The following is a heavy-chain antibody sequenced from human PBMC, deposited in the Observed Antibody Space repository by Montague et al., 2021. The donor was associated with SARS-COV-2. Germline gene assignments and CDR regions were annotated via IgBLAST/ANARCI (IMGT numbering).Heavy chain of an antibody. J-gene: IGHJ4*02. V-gene: IGHV4-34*01. CDR1: GGSFIGYY. CDR3: ARRLYSFGSGTYRD. D-gene: IGHD3-10*01. Sequence: SETLSLTCTVPGGSFIGYYWGWIRQPPGKGLEWIGEINHNGNTQYNPSLKSRLTMSLDTSRTHVSLQVTSVTAADTAVYSCARRLYSFGSGTYRDWGQGTLVTVSS. CDR2: INHNGNT.